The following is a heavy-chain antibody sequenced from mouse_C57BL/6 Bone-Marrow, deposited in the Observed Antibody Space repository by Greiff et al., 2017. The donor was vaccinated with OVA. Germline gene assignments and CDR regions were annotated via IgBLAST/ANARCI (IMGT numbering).Heavy chain of an antibody. CDR3: ARLGLRNWYFDV. V-gene: IGHV1-43*01. CDR2: INPSTGGT. J-gene: IGHJ1*03. Sequence: DVMLVESGPELVKPGASVKISCKASGYSFTGYYMHWVKQSSEKSLEWIGEINPSTGGTSYNQKFKGKATLTVDKSSSTAYMQLKSLTSEDSAVYYCARLGLRNWYFDVWGTGTTVTVSS. CDR1: GYSFTGYY. D-gene: IGHD2-4*01.